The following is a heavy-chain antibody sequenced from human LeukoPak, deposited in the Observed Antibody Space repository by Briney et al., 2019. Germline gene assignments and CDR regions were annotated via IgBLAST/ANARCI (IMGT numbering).Heavy chain of an antibody. D-gene: IGHD2-15*01. CDR2: IYTSGST. CDR3: ARLPSSVVVVAATPLEYYYYGMDV. J-gene: IGHJ6*02. V-gene: IGHV4-4*07. Sequence: KSSETLSLTCTVSGGSISSYYWSWIRQPAVKGLEWIGRIYTSGSTNYNPSLKSRVTMSVDTSKNQFSLKLSSVTAADTAVYYCARLPSSVVVVAATPLEYYYYGMDVWGQGTTVTVSS. CDR1: GGSISSYY.